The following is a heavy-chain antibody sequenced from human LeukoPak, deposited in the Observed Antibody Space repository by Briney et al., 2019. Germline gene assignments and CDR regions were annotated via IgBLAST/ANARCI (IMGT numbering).Heavy chain of an antibody. J-gene: IGHJ6*02. CDR2: ISSSSSTI. CDR1: GFTFSSYT. D-gene: IGHD2-15*01. Sequence: GGSLRLSCAASGFTFSSYTMSWVRQAPGKGLEWVSYISSSSSTIYYPDSVKGRFTISRDNAKNSLCLQMDSLRGEDTAVYYCATSSLQYGLGVWGQGTTVTVSS. V-gene: IGHV3-48*01. CDR3: ATSSLQYGLGV.